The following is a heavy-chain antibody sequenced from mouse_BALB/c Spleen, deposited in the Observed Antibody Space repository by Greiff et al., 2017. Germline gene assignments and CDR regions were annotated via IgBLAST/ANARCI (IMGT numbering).Heavy chain of an antibody. D-gene: IGHD2-14*01. J-gene: IGHJ2*01. CDR3: ARGEVRRNLDY. CDR2: ISSGSSTI. V-gene: IGHV5-17*02. Sequence: EVKVVESGGGLVQPGGSRKLSCAASGFTFSSFGMHWVRQAPEKGLEWVAYISSGSSTIYYADTVKGRFTISRDNPKNTLVLQMTSLRSEDTAMYDCARGEVRRNLDYWGQGTTLTVSS. CDR1: GFTFSSFG.